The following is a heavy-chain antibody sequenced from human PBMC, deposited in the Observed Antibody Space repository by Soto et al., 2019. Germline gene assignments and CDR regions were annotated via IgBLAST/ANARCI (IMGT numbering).Heavy chain of an antibody. J-gene: IGHJ5*02. CDR2: IYYSGST. V-gene: IGHV4-59*08. CDR1: GGSISSYY. CDR3: ARHRGAFALNWFDP. Sequence: SDTLSLTCTVSGGSISSYYWSWIRQPPGKGLEWIGYIYYSGSTNYNPSLKSRVTISVDTSENQFSLKLSSVTAADTAVYYCARHRGAFALNWFDPWGQGTLVTVS. D-gene: IGHD1-26*01.